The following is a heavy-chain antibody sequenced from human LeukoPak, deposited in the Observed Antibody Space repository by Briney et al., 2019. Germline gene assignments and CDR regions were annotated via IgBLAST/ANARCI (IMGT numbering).Heavy chain of an antibody. CDR3: ATGEVTYYSRWGFEI. D-gene: IGHD3-16*01. CDR1: GGTFSNYA. CDR2: IIPIFATA. Sequence: SVKVSCKASGGTFSNYAVSWVQQAPGQGLEWMGGIIPIFATADYPQKFQGRVTITTDESRTTAYLELRNLSSEDTAVYYCATGEVTYYSRWGFEIWGQGTMVTVSS. V-gene: IGHV1-69*05. J-gene: IGHJ3*02.